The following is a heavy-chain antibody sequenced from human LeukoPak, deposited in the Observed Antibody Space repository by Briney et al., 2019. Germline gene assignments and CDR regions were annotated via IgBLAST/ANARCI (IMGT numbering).Heavy chain of an antibody. J-gene: IGHJ4*02. CDR2: IYPADSDT. V-gene: IGHV5-51*01. D-gene: IGHD5-18*01. CDR1: GYMFTHYW. CDR3: ARGDTTMVPGYFDY. Sequence: VESLKISCKGSGYMFTHYWIAWVRQMPGKGLEWMGIIYPADSDTRYSPSFQGQVTISADKSISTAYLQWSSLKASDTAMYYCARGDTTMVPGYFDYWGQGTLVTVSS.